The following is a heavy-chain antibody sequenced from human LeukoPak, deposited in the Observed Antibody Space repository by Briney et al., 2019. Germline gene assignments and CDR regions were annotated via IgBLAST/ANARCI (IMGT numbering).Heavy chain of an antibody. V-gene: IGHV4-59*01. CDR2: IYYSGST. Sequence: SETLSLTCTVSGGSISSYYWSWIRQPPGEGLEWIGYIYYSGSTNYNPSLKSRVTISVDTSKDQFSLKLSSVTAADTAVYYCAAIAVADTFDYWGQGTLVTVSS. D-gene: IGHD6-19*01. CDR3: AAIAVADTFDY. CDR1: GGSISSYY. J-gene: IGHJ4*02.